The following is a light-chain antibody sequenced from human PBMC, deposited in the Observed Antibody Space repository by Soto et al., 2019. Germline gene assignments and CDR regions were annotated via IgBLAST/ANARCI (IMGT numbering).Light chain of an antibody. V-gene: IGKV1-5*01. CDR1: QSISSW. CDR2: DAS. Sequence: DIQMTQSPSTLSASVGDRVTITCRASQSISSWLAWYQQKPGKAPKLLIYDASNLESGVPSRFSGSGSGTEFSLTISSLQPDDFATYYCQQYNNYWTFVQGTKVDIK. J-gene: IGKJ1*01. CDR3: QQYNNYWT.